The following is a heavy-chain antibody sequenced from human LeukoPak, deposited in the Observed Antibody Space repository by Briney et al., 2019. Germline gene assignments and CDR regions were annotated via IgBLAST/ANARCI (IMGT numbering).Heavy chain of an antibody. Sequence: GGSLRLSCAASGFTFSSYAMHWVRQAPGKGLEWVSAISGSGGSTYYADSMKGRFTISRDNSKNTLYLQMNSLRAEDTAVYYCAPSSSVAGTLLPDYWGQGTLVTVSS. V-gene: IGHV3-23*01. CDR3: APSSSVAGTLLPDY. CDR1: GFTFSSYA. J-gene: IGHJ4*02. D-gene: IGHD6-19*01. CDR2: ISGSGGST.